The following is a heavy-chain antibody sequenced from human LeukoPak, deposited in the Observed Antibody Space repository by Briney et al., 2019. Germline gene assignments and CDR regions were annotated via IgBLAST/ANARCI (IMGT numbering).Heavy chain of an antibody. V-gene: IGHV1-69*04. CDR1: GGTFSSYA. CDR2: IIPILGIA. J-gene: IGHJ6*02. CDR3: AKGNDDILTGYPYYYGMDV. Sequence: ASVKVSCKASGGTFSSYAISWVRQAPGQGLEWTGRIIPILGIANYAQKFQGRVTITADKSTSTAYMELSSLRSEDTAVYYCAKGNDDILTGYPYYYGMDVWGQGTTVTVSS. D-gene: IGHD3-9*01.